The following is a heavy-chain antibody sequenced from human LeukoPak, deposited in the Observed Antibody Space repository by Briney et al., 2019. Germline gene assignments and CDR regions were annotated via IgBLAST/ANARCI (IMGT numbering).Heavy chain of an antibody. CDR1: GYTFTGYY. CDR3: ASLYYYDNSGYYLGSRRFHH. V-gene: IGHV1-2*02. J-gene: IGHJ1*01. CDR2: INPNSGGT. D-gene: IGHD3-22*01. Sequence: GASVKVSCKASGYTFTGYYMHWVRQAPGQGLEWMGWINPNSGGTNYAQKFQGRVTMTRDTSISTAYMELSRLRSEDTAVYYCASLYYYDNSGYYLGSRRFHHWGQGTLVTVSS.